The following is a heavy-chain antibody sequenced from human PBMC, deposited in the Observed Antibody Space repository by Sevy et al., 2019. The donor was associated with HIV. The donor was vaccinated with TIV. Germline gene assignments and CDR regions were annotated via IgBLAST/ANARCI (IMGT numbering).Heavy chain of an antibody. D-gene: IGHD3-22*01. J-gene: IGHJ6*02. Sequence: GGSLRLSCAVSGFTFNTYNMNWVRQAPGKGLEWVSYISYTSTTIYYADSVRGRFPISRDNAKNTRYLQMNSLRDEDTAVYYCASSDATSRFGYYYFAMDFWGQGTSVTVSS. CDR2: ISYTSTTI. CDR3: ASSDATSRFGYYYFAMDF. CDR1: GFTFNTYN. V-gene: IGHV3-48*02.